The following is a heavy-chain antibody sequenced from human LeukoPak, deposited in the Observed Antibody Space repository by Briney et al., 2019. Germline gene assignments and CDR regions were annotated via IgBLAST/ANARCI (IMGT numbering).Heavy chain of an antibody. Sequence: GGSLRLSCTASGFSISNAWMNWVRRGPGKGLEWVGRIGSKTDGGTTDYAAPVKGRFTISRDDSKTTLYLQMNSLKTEDTAIYYCTRRDGSNSFVWGQGTTVTVSS. CDR1: GFSISNAW. D-gene: IGHD5-24*01. V-gene: IGHV3-15*07. J-gene: IGHJ6*02. CDR2: IGSKTDGGTT. CDR3: TRRDGSNSFV.